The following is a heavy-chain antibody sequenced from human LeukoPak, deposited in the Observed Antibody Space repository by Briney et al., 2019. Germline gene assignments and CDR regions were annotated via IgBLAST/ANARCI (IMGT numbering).Heavy chain of an antibody. CDR3: ANPEYCSGGSCYSTHAEYFQH. J-gene: IGHJ1*01. V-gene: IGHV3-23*01. D-gene: IGHD2-15*01. CDR1: GFTFSTYA. CDR2: ISGNGGST. Sequence: GGSLRLSCAASGFTFSTYAMSWVRQAPGKGLEWVSAISGNGGSTYYADSVKGRFTISRDNSKNTLYLQMNRLRAEDTAIYYCANPEYCSGGSCYSTHAEYFQHWGQGTLVTVSS.